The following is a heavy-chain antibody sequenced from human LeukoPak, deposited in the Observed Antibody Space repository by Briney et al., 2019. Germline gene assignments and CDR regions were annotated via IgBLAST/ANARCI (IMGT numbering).Heavy chain of an antibody. CDR2: INHSGST. J-gene: IGHJ5*02. CDR1: GGSFSGYY. CDR3: ARRPRYCSSTSCPFDP. Sequence: PSETLSLTCAVYGGSFSGYYWSWIRQPPGKGLEWIGEINHSGSTNYNPSPKSRVTISVDTSKNQFSLKLSSVTAADTAVYYCARRPRYCSSTSCPFDPWGQGTLVTVSS. D-gene: IGHD2-2*01. V-gene: IGHV4-34*01.